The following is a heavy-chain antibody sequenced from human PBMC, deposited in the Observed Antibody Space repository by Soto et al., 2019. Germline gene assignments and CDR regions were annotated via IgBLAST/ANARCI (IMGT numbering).Heavy chain of an antibody. CDR1: GGSISSNY. V-gene: IGHV4-59*08. CDR2: IYYSGTT. J-gene: IGHJ4*02. D-gene: IGHD4-17*01. CDR3: AGPYDYGDYAFDF. Sequence: QVQLQESGPGLVKPSETLSLTCTVSGGSISSNYWSWIRQPPGKGLEWIGYIYYSGTTNYNPSLKSRVTISLDTPKSQVSLKLSSVTAADAAEYYCAGPYDYGDYAFDFWGQGTLVTVSS.